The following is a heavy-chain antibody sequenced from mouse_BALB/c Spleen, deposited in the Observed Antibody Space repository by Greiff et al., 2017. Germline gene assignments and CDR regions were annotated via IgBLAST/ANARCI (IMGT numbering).Heavy chain of an antibody. Sequence: VQLQQSGAELVKPGASVKLSCTASGFNIKDTYMHWVKQRPEQGLEWIGRIDPANGNTKYDPKFQGKATITADTSSNTAYLQLSSLTSEDTAVYYCALTTVGYYYAMDYWGQGTSVTVSS. CDR2: IDPANGNT. J-gene: IGHJ4*01. D-gene: IGHD1-1*01. V-gene: IGHV14-3*02. CDR3: ALTTVGYYYAMDY. CDR1: GFNIKDTY.